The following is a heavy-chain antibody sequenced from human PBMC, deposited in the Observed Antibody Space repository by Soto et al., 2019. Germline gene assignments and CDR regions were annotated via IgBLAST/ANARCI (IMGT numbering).Heavy chain of an antibody. D-gene: IGHD4-17*01. CDR1: GGSISSGGYS. CDR2: IYHSGST. J-gene: IGHJ4*02. V-gene: IGHV4-30-2*01. CDR3: ARQNDYGGS. Sequence: SETLSLTCAVSGGSISSGGYSWSWIRQPPGKGLEWIGYIYHSGSTYYNPSLKSRVTISVDRSKNQFSLKLSSVTAADTAVYYCARQNDYGGSWGQGTLVTVSS.